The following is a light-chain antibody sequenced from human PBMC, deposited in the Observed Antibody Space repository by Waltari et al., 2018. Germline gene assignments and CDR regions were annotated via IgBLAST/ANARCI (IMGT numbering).Light chain of an antibody. V-gene: IGLV3-10*01. J-gene: IGLJ2*01. CDR2: DYS. CDR3: YSTDSSGNHGV. Sequence: SYELTQQPSVSVSPGQTAVITCSGVALPNNYACWYQQKSGQAPVLVIYDYSKRPSGIPERFSGSSSGTMATLTISGAQVEDEADYYCYSTDSSGNHGVFGGGTKVTVL. CDR1: ALPNNY.